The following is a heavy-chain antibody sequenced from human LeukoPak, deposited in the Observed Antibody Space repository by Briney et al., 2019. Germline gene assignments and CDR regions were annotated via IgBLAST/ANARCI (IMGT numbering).Heavy chain of an antibody. CDR2: ISSSGSTI. Sequence: GGSLRLSCAASGLTFSSYEMNWVRQAPGKGLEWVSYISSSGSTIYYADSVKGRFTISRDNAKNSLYLQMNSLRAEDTAVYYCAREGVGYYDSSGYYSLDYWGQGTLVTVSS. V-gene: IGHV3-48*03. J-gene: IGHJ4*02. CDR1: GLTFSSYE. D-gene: IGHD3-22*01. CDR3: AREGVGYYDSSGYYSLDY.